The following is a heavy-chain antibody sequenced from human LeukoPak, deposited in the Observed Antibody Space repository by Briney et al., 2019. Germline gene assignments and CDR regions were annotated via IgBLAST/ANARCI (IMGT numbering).Heavy chain of an antibody. J-gene: IGHJ4*02. CDR2: ISGSGGST. D-gene: IGHD2-8*01. CDR1: GFTFSSYA. CDR3: ARGDIVLMVYAMPFDY. V-gene: IGHV3-23*01. Sequence: GGSLRLSCAASGFTFSSYAMSWVRQAPGKGLEWVSAISGSGGSTYYADSVKGRFTISRDNSKNTLCLQMNSLRAEDTAVYYCARGDIVLMVYAMPFDYWGQGTLVTVSS.